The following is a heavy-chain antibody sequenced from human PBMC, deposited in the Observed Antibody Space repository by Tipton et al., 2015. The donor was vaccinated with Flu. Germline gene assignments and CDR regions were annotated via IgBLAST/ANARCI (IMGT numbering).Heavy chain of an antibody. D-gene: IGHD3-22*01. CDR1: GYTFTSYD. V-gene: IGHV1-8*01. J-gene: IGHJ4*02. CDR3: ARSGYYYGGYNFDY. Sequence: LVQSGAEVKKPGASVEVSCKASGYTFTSYDINWVRQATGQGLEWMGWMNPNSGNTGYAQKFQGRVTMTRNTSISTAYMELSSLRSEDTAVYYCARSGYYYGGYNFDYWGQGTLVTVSS. CDR2: MNPNSGNT.